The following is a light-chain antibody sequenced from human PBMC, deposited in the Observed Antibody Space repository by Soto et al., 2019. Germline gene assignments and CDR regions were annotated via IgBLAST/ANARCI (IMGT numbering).Light chain of an antibody. J-gene: IGKJ1*01. V-gene: IGKV3-15*01. Sequence: EIVMTQSPASLSVSPGETATLSCRASQRVGVKLAWYQQKPGQAPRLLIYHASTRATGVPARFSGSGSGTDFILTISSLQAEDIAFFYCQQYDSGPRTFGQGTQLESK. CDR2: HAS. CDR3: QQYDSGPRT. CDR1: QRVGVK.